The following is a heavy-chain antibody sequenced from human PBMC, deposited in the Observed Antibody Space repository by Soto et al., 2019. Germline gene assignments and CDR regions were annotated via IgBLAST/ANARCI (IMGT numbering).Heavy chain of an antibody. J-gene: IGHJ5*02. V-gene: IGHV3-48*02. CDR3: AREAAAGYLNWFDP. CDR1: GFTFSSYS. D-gene: IGHD6-13*01. Sequence: EVQLVESGGGLVQPGGSLRLFWAASGFTFSSYSMNWVRQAPGKGLEWVSYISSSSSTIYYADSVKGRFTISRDNAKNSLYLQMNSLRDEDTAVYYCAREAAAGYLNWFDPWGQGTLVTVSS. CDR2: ISSSSSTI.